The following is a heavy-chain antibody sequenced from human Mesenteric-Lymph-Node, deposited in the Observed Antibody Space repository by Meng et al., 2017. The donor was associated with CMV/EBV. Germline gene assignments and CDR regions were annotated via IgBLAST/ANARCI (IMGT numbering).Heavy chain of an antibody. J-gene: IGHJ4*02. D-gene: IGHD3-16*02. CDR1: GFTFSSYA. Sequence: CADSGFTFSSYAMSWVRQAPGKGLEWVSAISGSGGSTYYADSVKGRFAISRDNSKNTLYLQMNSLRAEDTAVYYCANMITFGGVIVDWGQGTLVTVSS. V-gene: IGHV3-23*01. CDR3: ANMITFGGVIVD. CDR2: ISGSGGST.